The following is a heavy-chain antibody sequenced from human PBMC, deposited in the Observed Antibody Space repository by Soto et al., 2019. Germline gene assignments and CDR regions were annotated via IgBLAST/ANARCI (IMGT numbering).Heavy chain of an antibody. D-gene: IGHD3-3*01. J-gene: IGHJ3*02. CDR3: AKDDFWSGYPTLPPSVAFDI. CDR1: GFTFSSYA. V-gene: IGHV3-23*01. CDR2: ISGSGGST. Sequence: EVQLLESGGGLVQPGGSLRLSCAASGFTFSSYAMSWVRQAPGKGLEWVSAISGSGGSTYYADSVKGRFTISRDNSKNTLYLQMNSLRAEDTAVYYCAKDDFWSGYPTLPPSVAFDIWGQGTMVTVSS.